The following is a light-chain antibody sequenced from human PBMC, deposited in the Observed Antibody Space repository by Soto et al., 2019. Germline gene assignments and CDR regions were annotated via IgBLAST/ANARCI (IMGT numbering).Light chain of an antibody. V-gene: IGLV2-14*01. J-gene: IGLJ1*01. CDR3: SSYTSSSPLIG. CDR2: DVS. CDR1: SSDVGGYNY. Sequence: QSVLTQPASVSGSPGQSITISCTGTSSDVGGYNYVSWYQQHPGKAPKLMIYDVSNRPSGVSNRFSGSKSGNTASLNISGLQAEDEADYYCSSYTSSSPLIGFGTGTKLTVL.